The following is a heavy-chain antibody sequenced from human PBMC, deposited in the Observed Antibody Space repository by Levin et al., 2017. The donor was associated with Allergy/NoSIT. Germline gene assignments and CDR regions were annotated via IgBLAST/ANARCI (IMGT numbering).Heavy chain of an antibody. Sequence: SVKVSCKASGGTFSSYAISWVRQAPGQGLEWMGGIIPIFGTANYAQKFQGRVTITADESTSTAYMELSSLRSEDTAVYYCARDGPGDHYDSSGFWFDPWGQGTLVTVSS. D-gene: IGHD3-22*01. CDR2: IIPIFGTA. V-gene: IGHV1-69*13. J-gene: IGHJ5*02. CDR1: GGTFSSYA. CDR3: ARDGPGDHYDSSGFWFDP.